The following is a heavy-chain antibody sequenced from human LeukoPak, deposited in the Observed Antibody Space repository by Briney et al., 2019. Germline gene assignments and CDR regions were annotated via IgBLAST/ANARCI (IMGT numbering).Heavy chain of an antibody. D-gene: IGHD4-17*01. J-gene: IGHJ4*02. Sequence: GASVKVSCKASGGTFSSYAISWVRQAPGQGLEWMGRIIPIFGTANYAQKFQGRVTITTDESTSTAYIELSSLRSEDTAVYYCARVLDYGDYDWGQGTLVTVSS. CDR3: ARVLDYGDYD. V-gene: IGHV1-69*05. CDR2: IIPIFGTA. CDR1: GGTFSSYA.